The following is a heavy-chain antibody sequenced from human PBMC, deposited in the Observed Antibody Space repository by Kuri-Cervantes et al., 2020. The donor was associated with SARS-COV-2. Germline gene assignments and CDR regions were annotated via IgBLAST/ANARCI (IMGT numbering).Heavy chain of an antibody. Sequence: ATLKLSCKASGYTFTSYYMHWVRQAPGQGLEWMGIINPSGGSTSYAQKFQGRVTMTRNTSISTAYMELSSLRSEDTAVYYCAREGELLYYFDYWGQGTLVTVSS. CDR1: GYTFTSYY. J-gene: IGHJ4*02. CDR2: INPSGGST. V-gene: IGHV1-46*01. CDR3: AREGELLYYFDY. D-gene: IGHD1-26*01.